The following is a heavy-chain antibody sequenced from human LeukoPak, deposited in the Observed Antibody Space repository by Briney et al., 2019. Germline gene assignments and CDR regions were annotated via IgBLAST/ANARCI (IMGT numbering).Heavy chain of an antibody. CDR1: GGTFSSYA. D-gene: IGHD5-12*01. CDR2: MNPNSGNT. V-gene: IGHV1-8*02. Sequence: ASVKVSCKASGGTFSSYAINWVRQATGQGLEWMGWMNPNSGNTGSAQNFQGRVTMTRSTSISTAYMELSSLRSEDTAVYYCARGSTVDTVATPLKYWGQGTLVTVSS. J-gene: IGHJ4*02. CDR3: ARGSTVDTVATPLKY.